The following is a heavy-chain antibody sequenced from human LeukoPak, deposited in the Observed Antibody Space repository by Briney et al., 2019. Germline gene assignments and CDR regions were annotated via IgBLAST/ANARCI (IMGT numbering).Heavy chain of an antibody. CDR3: ARAPIDFWSGYYVYYFDY. J-gene: IGHJ4*02. D-gene: IGHD3-3*01. V-gene: IGHV3-11*04. CDR1: GFTFSDYY. Sequence: GGSLRLSCAASGFTFSDYYMSWIRQAPGKGLEWVSYISSSVSTIYYADSVKGRFTISRDNAKNSLYLQMNSLRAEDTAVYYCARAPIDFWSGYYVYYFDYWGQGTLVTVSS. CDR2: ISSSVSTI.